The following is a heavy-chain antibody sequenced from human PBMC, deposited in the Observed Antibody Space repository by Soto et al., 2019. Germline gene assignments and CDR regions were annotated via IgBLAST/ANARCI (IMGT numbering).Heavy chain of an antibody. J-gene: IGHJ5*02. CDR1: GYTFTSYA. D-gene: IGHD1-26*01. Sequence: ASMKVSCQSSGYTFTSYAMHWVRQAPGQRLEWMGWINAGNGNTKYSQKFQGRVTITRDTSASTAYMELSSLRSEDTAVYYCARSSPVGATKFDPWGQGNLVTVSS. CDR2: INAGNGNT. V-gene: IGHV1-3*01. CDR3: ARSSPVGATKFDP.